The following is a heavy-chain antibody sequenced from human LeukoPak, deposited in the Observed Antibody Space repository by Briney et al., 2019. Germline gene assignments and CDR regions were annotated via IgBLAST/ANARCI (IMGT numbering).Heavy chain of an antibody. V-gene: IGHV3-30-3*01. CDR3: ARVFVGYEDY. D-gene: IGHD2-21*01. CDR2: ISYDGSNK. Sequence: QPGRSLRLSCAASGFTFSSYAMHWVRQAPGKGLEWVAVISYDGSNKYYADSVKGRFTISRDNSKNTLYLQMNSLRAEDTAVYYRARVFVGYEDYWGQGTLVTVSS. J-gene: IGHJ4*02. CDR1: GFTFSSYA.